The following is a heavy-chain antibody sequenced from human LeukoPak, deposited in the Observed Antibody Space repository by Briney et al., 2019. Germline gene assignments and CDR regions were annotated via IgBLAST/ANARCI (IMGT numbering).Heavy chain of an antibody. D-gene: IGHD5-18*01. CDR3: ARGGRGYSYGH. CDR1: GGSFSGYY. J-gene: IGHJ4*02. V-gene: IGHV4-34*01. Sequence: SETLSLTGAVYGGSFSGYYWSWIRQPPGKGLEWIGEINHSGSTNYNPSLKSRVTISVDTSKNQFSLKLSSVTAADTAVYYCARGGRGYSYGHWGQGTLVTVSS. CDR2: INHSGST.